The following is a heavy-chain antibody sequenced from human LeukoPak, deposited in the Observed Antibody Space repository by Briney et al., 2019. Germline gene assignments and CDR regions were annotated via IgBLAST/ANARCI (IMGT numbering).Heavy chain of an antibody. D-gene: IGHD3-16*01. V-gene: IGHV4-34*01. CDR1: GGSFSGYY. J-gene: IGHJ3*02. CDR3: AREPVGAAFDI. Sequence: SETLSLTCAVYGGSFSGYYWSWIRQPPGKGLEWIGEINHSGSTNYNPSLKSRVTISVDTSKNQFSLKLSSVTAADTAVYYCAREPVGAAFDIWGQGTMVTVSS. CDR2: INHSGST.